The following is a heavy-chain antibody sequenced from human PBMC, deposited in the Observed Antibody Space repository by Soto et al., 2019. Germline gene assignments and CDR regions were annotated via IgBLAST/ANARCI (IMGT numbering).Heavy chain of an antibody. CDR2: IYYSGST. CDR1: GGSISSYY. CDR3: ARHRLPTGYSSSWPIGGLDY. V-gene: IGHV4-59*08. D-gene: IGHD6-13*01. Sequence: SETLSLTCTVSGGSISSYYWSWIRQPPGKGLEWIGYIYYSGSTNYNPSLKSRVTISVDTSKNQFSLKLSSVTAADTAVYYCARHRLPTGYSSSWPIGGLDYWGQGTLVTVSS. J-gene: IGHJ4*02.